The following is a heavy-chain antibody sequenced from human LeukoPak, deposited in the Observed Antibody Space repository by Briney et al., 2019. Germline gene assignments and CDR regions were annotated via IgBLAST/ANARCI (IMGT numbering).Heavy chain of an antibody. J-gene: IGHJ4*02. V-gene: IGHV1-2*02. D-gene: IGHD1-1*01. CDR1: GYTFTGYY. CDR3: AREVLDLNYFDY. CDR2: INPNSGGT. Sequence: GASVKVSCKASGYTFTGYYMHWVRQAPGQGLEWMGWINPNSGGTNYAQKFQGRVAMTRDTSISTAYMELSRLRSDDTAVYYCAREVLDLNYFDYWGQGTLVTVSS.